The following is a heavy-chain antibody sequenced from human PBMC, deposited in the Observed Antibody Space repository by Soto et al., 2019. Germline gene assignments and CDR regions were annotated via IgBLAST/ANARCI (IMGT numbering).Heavy chain of an antibody. CDR3: ARERSSIAARGGTWFDP. Sequence: PSETLSLTCTVSGGSISSYYWSWIRQPPGKGLEWIGYIYYSGSTNYNPSLKSRVAISVDTSKNQFSLKLSSVTAADTAVYYCARERSSIAARGGTWFDPWGQGTLVTVSS. CDR1: GGSISSYY. J-gene: IGHJ5*02. V-gene: IGHV4-59*01. CDR2: IYYSGST. D-gene: IGHD6-6*01.